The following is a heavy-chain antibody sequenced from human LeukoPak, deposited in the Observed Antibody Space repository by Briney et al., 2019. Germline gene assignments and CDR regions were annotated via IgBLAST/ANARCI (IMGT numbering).Heavy chain of an antibody. CDR2: INWNGGST. D-gene: IGHD3-10*01. CDR1: GFTFSSYG. Sequence: GGSLRLSCAASGFTFSSYGMSWVRQAPGKGLEWVSGINWNGGSTGYADSVKGRFTISRDNAKNSLYLQMNSLRAEDTALYYCARAEQDYYGSGKDIYYFDYWGQGTLVTVSS. V-gene: IGHV3-20*04. J-gene: IGHJ4*02. CDR3: ARAEQDYYGSGKDIYYFDY.